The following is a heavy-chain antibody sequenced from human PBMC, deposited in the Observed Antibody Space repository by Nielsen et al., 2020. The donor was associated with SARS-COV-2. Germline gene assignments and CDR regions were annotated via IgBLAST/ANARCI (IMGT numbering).Heavy chain of an antibody. CDR1: GFTFSSFP. CDR3: ARDWSRAADV. CDR2: INPDGSEK. Sequence: GGSLRLSCAASGFTFSSFPMHWVRQVPGKGLEWVADINPDGSEKFYVDSVKGRFTISRDNAKNSMSLQMNSLRVEDTAVYYCARDWSRAADVWGQGTLVTVSS. J-gene: IGHJ3*01. D-gene: IGHD2-15*01. V-gene: IGHV3-7*01.